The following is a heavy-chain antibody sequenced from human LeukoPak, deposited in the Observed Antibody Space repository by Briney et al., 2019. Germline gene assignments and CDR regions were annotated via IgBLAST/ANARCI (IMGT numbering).Heavy chain of an antibody. CDR1: GFTFSSYA. J-gene: IGHJ4*02. V-gene: IGHV3-23*01. D-gene: IGHD4-17*01. Sequence: GGSLRLSCAASGFTFSSYALSWVRPAPGKGLEGVSSFSGGGGGAYYADPVRGRCTISRDNSKNTLYPQMNGLRAEDTAIYYCARLLRALYFDYWGQGTLVTVSS. CDR2: FSGGGGGA. CDR3: ARLLRALYFDY.